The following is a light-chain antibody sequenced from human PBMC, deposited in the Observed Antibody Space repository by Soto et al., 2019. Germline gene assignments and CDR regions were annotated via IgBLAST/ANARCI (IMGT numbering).Light chain of an antibody. CDR1: QGISSY. CDR3: QQLNSYPLT. J-gene: IGKJ4*01. CDR2: AAS. Sequence: DIQLTQSPSFLSASVGDRVTITCRASQGISSYLAWYQQKPGKAPKLLIYAASTLQSGVPSRFSGSGSGTEFTLKISSLQPEDFATYYCQQLNSYPLTFGGGTQVDSK. V-gene: IGKV1-9*01.